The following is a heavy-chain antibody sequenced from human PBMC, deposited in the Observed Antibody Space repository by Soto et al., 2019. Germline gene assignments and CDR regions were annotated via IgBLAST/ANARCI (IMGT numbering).Heavy chain of an antibody. CDR1: GGSFSGYY. V-gene: IGHV4-34*01. J-gene: IGHJ4*02. CDR2: INHSGST. D-gene: IGHD3-3*02. CDR3: ARYIFGVDYYFDY. Sequence: QVQLQQWGAGLLKPSETLSLTCAVYGGSFSGYYWSWIHQPPGKGLEWIGEINHSGSTNYNPSLKSRVTISVDTSKNQFSLKLSSVTAADTAVYYCARYIFGVDYYFDYWGQGTLVTVSS.